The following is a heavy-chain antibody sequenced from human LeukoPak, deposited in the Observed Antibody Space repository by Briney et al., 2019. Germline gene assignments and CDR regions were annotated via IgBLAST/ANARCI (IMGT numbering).Heavy chain of an antibody. V-gene: IGHV3-30*04. D-gene: IGHD5-24*01. CDR2: ISYDGSNK. J-gene: IGHJ4*02. Sequence: GGSLRLSCAASGFTFSSYVMHWVRQAPGKGLEWVALISYDGSNKYYADSVKGRFTISRDNSKNTLYLQMNSLRAEDTAVYYCAKFPEMGTIDYWGQGTLVTVSS. CDR1: GFTFSSYV. CDR3: AKFPEMGTIDY.